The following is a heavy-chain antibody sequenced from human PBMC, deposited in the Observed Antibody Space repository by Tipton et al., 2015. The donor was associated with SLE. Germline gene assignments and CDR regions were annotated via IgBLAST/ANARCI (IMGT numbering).Heavy chain of an antibody. J-gene: IGHJ4*02. Sequence: QLVQSGAEVKKPGASVKVSCKASGYTFTSYGISWVRQAPGQGIAWMGWISAYNGNTNYAQKLQGRVTMTTDTSTSTAYMELRSLRSDDTAVYYCARASYCSGGSCYPYYFDYWGQGTLVTVSS. D-gene: IGHD2-15*01. CDR2: ISAYNGNT. V-gene: IGHV1-18*01. CDR1: GYTFTSYG. CDR3: ARASYCSGGSCYPYYFDY.